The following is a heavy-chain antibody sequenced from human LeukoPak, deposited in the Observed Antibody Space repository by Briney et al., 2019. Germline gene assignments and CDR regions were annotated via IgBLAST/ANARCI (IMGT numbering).Heavy chain of an antibody. CDR2: INSDGRTT. Sequence: GGSLRLSCTASGFAFSTYWMHWVRQAPGKGLVWVSRINSDGRTTTYADSVKARFTISRDNAKNTVYLQMNSLRAEDIAAYYCATVGGSGAAYFYWGQGILVTVSS. V-gene: IGHV3-74*01. J-gene: IGHJ4*02. CDR1: GFAFSTYW. CDR3: ATVGGSGAAYFY. D-gene: IGHD2/OR15-2a*01.